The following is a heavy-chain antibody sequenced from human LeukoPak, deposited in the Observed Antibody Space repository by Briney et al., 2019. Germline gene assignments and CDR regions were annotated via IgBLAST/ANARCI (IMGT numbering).Heavy chain of an antibody. V-gene: IGHV3-33*01. D-gene: IGHD3-10*01. Sequence: GRSLRLSCAASGLIFSGYGMHWVRQAPGKGLEWVAVIWYDGSNKYYTDSVKGRFTISRDNSKNTLYLQMNSLRDEDTAVYYCARWGSGKSFDYWGQGTLVTVSS. CDR1: GLIFSGYG. CDR2: IWYDGSNK. CDR3: ARWGSGKSFDY. J-gene: IGHJ4*02.